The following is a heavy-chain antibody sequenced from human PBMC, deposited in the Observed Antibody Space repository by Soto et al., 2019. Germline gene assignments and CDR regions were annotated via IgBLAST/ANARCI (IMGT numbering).Heavy chain of an antibody. D-gene: IGHD2-2*01. CDR3: AKERDCSSTSCYGYYYYGMDV. CDR1: GFTFDDYA. CDR2: ISWNSGSI. Sequence: SLRLSCAASGFTFDDYAMHWVRQAPGKCLEWVSGISWNSGSIGYADSVKGRFTISRDNAKNSLYLQMNSLRAEDTALYYCAKERDCSSTSCYGYYYYGMDVWGQGTTVTVSS. J-gene: IGHJ6*02. V-gene: IGHV3-9*01.